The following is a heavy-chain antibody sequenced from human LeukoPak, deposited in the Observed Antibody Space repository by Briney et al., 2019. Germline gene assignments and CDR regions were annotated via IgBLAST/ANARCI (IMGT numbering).Heavy chain of an antibody. V-gene: IGHV3-11*06. J-gene: IGHJ4*02. CDR2: ISSSSSYT. CDR1: GFTFSDYY. D-gene: IGHD3/OR15-3a*01. CDR3: TRLGLGGTGADY. Sequence: GGSLRLSCAASGFTFSDYYMSWIRQAPGKGLEWVSYISSSSSYTNYADSVKGRFTISRDNAKNSLYLQMNSLRAEDTAVYYCTRLGLGGTGADYWGQGTLVTVAS.